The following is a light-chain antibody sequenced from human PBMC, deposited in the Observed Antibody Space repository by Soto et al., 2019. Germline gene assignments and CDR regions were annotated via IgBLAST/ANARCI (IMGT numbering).Light chain of an antibody. CDR1: SSNIGNNY. V-gene: IGLV1-51*01. Sequence: QSVLTQPPSVSAAPGQTVTISCSGSSSNIGNNYVSWYQQLPGTAPKLLIYDNNKRPSGIPDRFSGSKSGTSATLGITGLQTGDEADYYCGTWDISLSGALFGGGTKLTVL. J-gene: IGLJ2*01. CDR3: GTWDISLSGAL. CDR2: DNN.